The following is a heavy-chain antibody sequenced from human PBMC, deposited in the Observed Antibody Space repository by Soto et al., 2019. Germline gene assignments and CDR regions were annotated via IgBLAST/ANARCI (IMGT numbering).Heavy chain of an antibody. CDR2: ISGSGGST. CDR1: GFTFSSYA. Sequence: PGGSLRVSCAASGFTFSSYAMSWVRQAPGKGLEWVSAISGSGGSTYYADSVKGRFTISRDNSKNTLYLQMNSLRAEDTAVYYCAKDPRSWPVGTYYDFWSGYYTYFDYWGQGTLVTAPQ. D-gene: IGHD3-3*01. J-gene: IGHJ4*02. CDR3: AKDPRSWPVGTYYDFWSGYYTYFDY. V-gene: IGHV3-23*01.